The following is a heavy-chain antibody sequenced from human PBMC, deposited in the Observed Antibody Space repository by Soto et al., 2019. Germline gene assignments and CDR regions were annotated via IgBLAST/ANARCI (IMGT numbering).Heavy chain of an antibody. J-gene: IGHJ6*02. Sequence: PGGSLRLSCAASGFTFSSYWMHWVRQAPGKGLVWVSRINSDGSSTSYADSVKGRFTISRDNAKNTLYLQMNRLRAEDTAVYYCERVPALLYSSSWYRSASYYYYGMDVWGQGTTVTVSS. CDR3: ERVPALLYSSSWYRSASYYYYGMDV. CDR2: INSDGSST. CDR1: GFTFSSYW. D-gene: IGHD6-13*01. V-gene: IGHV3-74*01.